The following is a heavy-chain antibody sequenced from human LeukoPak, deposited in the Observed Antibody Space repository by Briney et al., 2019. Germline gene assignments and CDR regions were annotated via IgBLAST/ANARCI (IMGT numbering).Heavy chain of an antibody. J-gene: IGHJ4*02. V-gene: IGHV3-30*18. CDR3: VKEQDNGVYRVADY. CDR1: GFTLSRCG. Sequence: GSLRLSCVASGFTLSRCGMHWVRQAPGKGLEWMGVLTYDGRTGYYGDSVKGRFTISRDTSKNMVFLEMSSLRSDDSAFYYCVKEQDNGVYRVADYWGQGTLVTVSS. D-gene: IGHD2-8*01. CDR2: LTYDGRTG.